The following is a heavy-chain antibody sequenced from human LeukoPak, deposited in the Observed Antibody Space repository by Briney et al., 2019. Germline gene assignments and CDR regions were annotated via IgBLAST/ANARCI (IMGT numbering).Heavy chain of an antibody. CDR1: GFTFSSYA. V-gene: IGHV3-64*01. CDR2: ISSNGGST. D-gene: IGHD4-17*01. Sequence: GGSLRLSCAASGFTFSSYAMHWVRQAPGKGLEYVSAISSNGGSTYYANSVKGRFTISRDNSKNTLYLQMGSLRAEDMAVYYCARDRDSYGDYGGFLFDYWGQGTLVTVSS. J-gene: IGHJ4*02. CDR3: ARDRDSYGDYGGFLFDY.